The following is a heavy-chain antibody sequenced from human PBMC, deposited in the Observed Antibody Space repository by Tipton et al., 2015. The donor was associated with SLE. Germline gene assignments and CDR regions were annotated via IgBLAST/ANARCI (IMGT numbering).Heavy chain of an antibody. Sequence: LRLSCAVYGGSFSGYYWSWIRQPPGKGLEWIGEINHSGSTNYNPSLKSRVTISVDTSKNQFSLKLSSVTAADTAVYYCAREHFNSSGYYYFDYWGQGTLVTVSS. CDR3: AREHFNSSGYYYFDY. V-gene: IGHV4-34*01. J-gene: IGHJ4*02. CDR1: GGSFSGYY. CDR2: INHSGST. D-gene: IGHD3-22*01.